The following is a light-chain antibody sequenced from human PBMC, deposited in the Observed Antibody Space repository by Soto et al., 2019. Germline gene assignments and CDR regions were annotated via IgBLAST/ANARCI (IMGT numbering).Light chain of an antibody. CDR3: QQYGSSPPLT. CDR2: DAS. V-gene: IGKV3-20*01. Sequence: EIVLTQSPGTLSLSPGERATLSCRASQSVSSNYLAWYQQKPGQAPRLLMYDASSRATGIPDRFSGSGSGTDFTLTISRLEPEDFAVYYCQQYGSSPPLTFGGGTKVDIK. CDR1: QSVSSNY. J-gene: IGKJ4*01.